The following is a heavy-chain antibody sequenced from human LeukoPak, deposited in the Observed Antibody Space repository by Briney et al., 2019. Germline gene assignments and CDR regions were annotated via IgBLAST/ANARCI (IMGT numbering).Heavy chain of an antibody. CDR2: IYYSGST. CDR3: ARQGHYYYDSSGRFDY. CDR1: GGSISSSSYY. J-gene: IGHJ4*02. V-gene: IGHV4-39*01. D-gene: IGHD3-22*01. Sequence: SETLPLTCTVSGGSISSSSYYWGWIRQPPGKGLEWIGSIYYSGSTYYNPSLKSRVTISVDTSKNQFSLKLSSVTAAGTAVYYCARQGHYYYDSSGRFDYWGQGTLVTVSS.